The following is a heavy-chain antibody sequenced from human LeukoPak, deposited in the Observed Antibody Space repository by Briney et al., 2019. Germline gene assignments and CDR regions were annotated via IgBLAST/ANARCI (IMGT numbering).Heavy chain of an antibody. CDR2: INWNGGST. J-gene: IGHJ6*03. V-gene: IGHV3-20*04. CDR3: ARNGGTAVALSYHYYYMDV. D-gene: IGHD6-19*01. Sequence: GGSLRLSCAASGFTFDDYGMSWVRQAPGKGLEWVSGINWNGGSTGYADSVKGRFTISRDNAKNSLYLQMNSLRAEDTALYYCARNGGTAVALSYHYYYMDVWGKGTTVTVSS. CDR1: GFTFDDYG.